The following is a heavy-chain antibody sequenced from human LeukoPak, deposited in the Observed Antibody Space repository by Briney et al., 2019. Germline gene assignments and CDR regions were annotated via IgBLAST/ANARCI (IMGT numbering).Heavy chain of an antibody. V-gene: IGHV3-15*01. CDR3: ASLVGAIF. Sequence: GGSLRLSCAASGITLSNAWMSWVRQAPGKGLEWVGRIKSKTEGGTAVYAAPAKGRFTISRDDSKNTLYLQINSLKTGDTAVYYCASLVGAIFWGQGTLVTVSS. J-gene: IGHJ4*02. CDR1: GITLSNAW. D-gene: IGHD1-26*01. CDR2: IKSKTEGGTA.